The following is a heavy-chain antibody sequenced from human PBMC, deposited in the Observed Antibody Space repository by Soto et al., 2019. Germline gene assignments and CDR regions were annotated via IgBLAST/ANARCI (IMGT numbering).Heavy chain of an antibody. CDR3: AKDGPRIAARLSYYYYYRDV. Sequence: EVQLVESGGGLVQPGRSLRLSCAASGFTFDDYAMHWVRQAPGQGLEWVSGISWNSGSIGDADSVKGRFTISRDNAQNDLYLQMNSLRAEDTALYYCAKDGPRIAARLSYYYYYRDVWGKGTTLTVSS. D-gene: IGHD6-6*01. V-gene: IGHV3-9*01. CDR2: ISWNSGSI. CDR1: GFTFDDYA. J-gene: IGHJ6*03.